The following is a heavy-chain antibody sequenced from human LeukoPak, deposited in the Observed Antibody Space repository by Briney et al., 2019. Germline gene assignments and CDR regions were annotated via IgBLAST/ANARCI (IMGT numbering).Heavy chain of an antibody. D-gene: IGHD4-17*01. CDR3: ARALGGYAGDYGTGPYNWFDP. CDR2: IYTSGST. CDR1: GGSISSYY. V-gene: IGHV4-4*07. J-gene: IGHJ5*02. Sequence: SETLSLTCTVSGGSISSYYWSWIRQPAGKGLEWIGRIYTSGSTYYNPSLKSRVTISVDTSKNQFSLKLSSVTAADTAVYYCARALGGYAGDYGTGPYNWFDPWGQGALVTVSS.